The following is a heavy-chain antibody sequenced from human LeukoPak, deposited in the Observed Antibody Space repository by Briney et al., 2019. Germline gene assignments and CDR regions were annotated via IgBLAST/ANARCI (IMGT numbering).Heavy chain of an antibody. Sequence: GRSLRLSCAASGFTFSSNEMSWVRQAPGKGLEWVSAISGSGGSTYYADSVKGRFTISGDNSKNTLYLQMNSLGAEDTAVYYCAKDGMATISYYFDYWGQGTLVTVSS. CDR1: GFTFSSNE. V-gene: IGHV3-23*01. CDR2: ISGSGGST. CDR3: AKDGMATISYYFDY. J-gene: IGHJ4*02. D-gene: IGHD5-24*01.